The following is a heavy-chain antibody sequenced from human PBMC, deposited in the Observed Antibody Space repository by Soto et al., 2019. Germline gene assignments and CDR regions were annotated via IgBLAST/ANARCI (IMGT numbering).Heavy chain of an antibody. J-gene: IGHJ4*02. CDR2: ISWNSGSI. V-gene: IGHV3-9*01. D-gene: IGHD2-15*01. Sequence: EVQLVESGGGLVQPGRSLRLSCAASGFTFDDYDMHWVRQAPGKGLEWVSGISWNSGSIGYADSVKGRFTISRDNAKNSLYLQMNSLRVEDTALHYCVRVGRYCSGGTCSKGLDYWGQGTLVTVSS. CDR3: VRVGRYCSGGTCSKGLDY. CDR1: GFTFDDYD.